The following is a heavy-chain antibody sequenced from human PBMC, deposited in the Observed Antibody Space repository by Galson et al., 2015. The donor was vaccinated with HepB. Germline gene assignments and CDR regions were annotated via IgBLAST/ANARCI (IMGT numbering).Heavy chain of an antibody. CDR2: ISASTGDT. V-gene: IGHV1-18*01. D-gene: IGHD3-16*01. CDR3: TRDSLGSTTYGLDP. Sequence: SVKVSCKASGYTFNTYRISWVRQAPGLGLEWMGWISASTGDTNYAQKSQDRVTMTRDTSTNTAYMGLRSLTSDDTAIYYCTRDSLGSTTYGLDPWGEGTTVTVSS. J-gene: IGHJ6*04. CDR1: GYTFNTYR.